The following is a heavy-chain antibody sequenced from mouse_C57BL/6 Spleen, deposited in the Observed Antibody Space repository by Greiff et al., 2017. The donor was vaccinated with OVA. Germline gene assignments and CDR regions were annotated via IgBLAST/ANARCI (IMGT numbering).Heavy chain of an antibody. J-gene: IGHJ4*01. CDR1: GYTFTSYW. CDR2: IHPNSGST. V-gene: IGHV1-64*01. CDR3: ARCWTVYSMDY. Sequence: VKLQQPGAELVKPGASVKLSCKASGYTFTSYWMHWVKQRPGQGLEWIGMIHPNSGSTNYNEKFKSKATLTVDKSSSTAYMQLSSLTSEDSAVYYCARCWTVYSMDYWGQGTSVTVSS. D-gene: IGHD1-1*01.